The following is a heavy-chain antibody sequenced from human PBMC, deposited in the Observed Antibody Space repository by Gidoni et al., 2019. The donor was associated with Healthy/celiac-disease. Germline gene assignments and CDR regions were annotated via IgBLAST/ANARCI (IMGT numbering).Heavy chain of an antibody. CDR3: ARRWPAGAFDI. CDR1: GCTFSSYS. V-gene: IGHV3-21*01. D-gene: IGHD2-15*01. CDR2: ISSSSSYI. Sequence: EGQLVVSGGGLVKPGGSMRLHCAACGCTFSSYSMNWVRQAPGKGLEWVSSISSSSSYIYCADSVKGRFTISRDNAKNSLYLQMNSLRAEDTAVYYCARRWPAGAFDIWGQGTMVTVSS. J-gene: IGHJ3*02.